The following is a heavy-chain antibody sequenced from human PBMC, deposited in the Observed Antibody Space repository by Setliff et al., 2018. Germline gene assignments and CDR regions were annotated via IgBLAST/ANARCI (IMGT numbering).Heavy chain of an antibody. Sequence: ASVKVSCKASGYTFTSYAMHWVRQAPGQRLEWMGWINAGNGNTKYSQKFQGRVTITGDTSASTAYMELSSLRSEDTAVYYCAISTIFGVVSPTPDAFDIWGQGTMVTVSS. V-gene: IGHV1-3*01. J-gene: IGHJ3*02. CDR2: INAGNGNT. CDR1: GYTFTSYA. D-gene: IGHD3-3*01. CDR3: AISTIFGVVSPTPDAFDI.